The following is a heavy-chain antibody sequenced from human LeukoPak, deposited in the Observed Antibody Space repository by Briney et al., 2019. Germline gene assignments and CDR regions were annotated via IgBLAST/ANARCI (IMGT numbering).Heavy chain of an antibody. D-gene: IGHD2-15*01. Sequence: ASVKVSCKASGYTFTGYYMHWVRQAPGQGLEWMGRINPNSGGTNYAQKFQGRVTMTRDTSFSTAYMELSRLRSDDTAVYYCARVRGFGCSGGSCYPANWFDPWGQGTLVTVSS. CDR2: INPNSGGT. CDR1: GYTFTGYY. CDR3: ARVRGFGCSGGSCYPANWFDP. V-gene: IGHV1-2*06. J-gene: IGHJ5*02.